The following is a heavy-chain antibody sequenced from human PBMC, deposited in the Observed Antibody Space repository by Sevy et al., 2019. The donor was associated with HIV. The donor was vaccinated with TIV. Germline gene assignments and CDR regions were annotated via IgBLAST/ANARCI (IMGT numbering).Heavy chain of an antibody. D-gene: IGHD3-10*01. J-gene: IGHJ6*02. CDR2: ISYDGGNK. V-gene: IGHV3-30-3*01. CDR1: GFTFSRYT. CDR3: ARDLGWYYYGSGSPEEYYRMDV. Sequence: GGSLRLSCAASGFTFSRYTMHWVRQAPGKGLEWVAVISYDGGNKYYADSVKGRFTISRDNSKNTLYLQMNSLRAEDTAVYYCARDLGWYYYGSGSPEEYYRMDVWGQGTTVTVSS.